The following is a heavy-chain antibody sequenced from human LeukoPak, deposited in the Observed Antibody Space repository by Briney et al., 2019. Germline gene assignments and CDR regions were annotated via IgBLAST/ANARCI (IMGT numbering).Heavy chain of an antibody. Sequence: PGRSLRLSCAASGFTFSSYGMHWVRQAPGKGLEWVAVISYDGSNKYYADSVKGRFTISRDNSKNTLYLQMDSLRAEDTAMYYCARNILFAFDIWGQGTMVTVSS. V-gene: IGHV3-30*03. CDR2: ISYDGSNK. J-gene: IGHJ3*02. CDR1: GFTFSSYG. CDR3: ARNILFAFDI.